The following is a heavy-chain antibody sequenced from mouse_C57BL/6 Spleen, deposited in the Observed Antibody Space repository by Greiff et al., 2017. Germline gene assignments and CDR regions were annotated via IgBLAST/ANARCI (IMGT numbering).Heavy chain of an antibody. CDR1: GYTFTDYN. CDR2: INPNNGGT. CDR3: ARYVGYYVGFAY. Sequence: VQLQQSGPELVKPGASVKMSCKASGYTFTDYNMHWVKQSHGKSLEWIGYINPNNGGTSYNQKFKGKATLTVNKSSSTAYMELRSLTSEESAVYYCARYVGYYVGFAYWGQGTLVTVSA. J-gene: IGHJ3*01. V-gene: IGHV1-22*01. D-gene: IGHD2-3*01.